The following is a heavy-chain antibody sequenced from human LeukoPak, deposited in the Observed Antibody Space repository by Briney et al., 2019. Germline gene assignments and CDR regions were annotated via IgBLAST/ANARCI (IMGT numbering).Heavy chain of an antibody. CDR2: VNHGGNT. Sequence: TETLSLTCAVYGGSFSAYYWSWIRQSPGKGLEWIGEVNHGGNTRYNPSLKSRLTTSVDTSNNQFSLNLTSVTAADTAVYYCANWNAKTHSHDDWGQGTLVTVLS. D-gene: IGHD1-1*01. V-gene: IGHV4-34*01. CDR3: ANWNAKTHSHDD. J-gene: IGHJ4*02. CDR1: GGSFSAYY.